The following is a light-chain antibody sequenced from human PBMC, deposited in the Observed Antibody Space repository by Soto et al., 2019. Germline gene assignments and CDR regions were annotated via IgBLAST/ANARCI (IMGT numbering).Light chain of an antibody. CDR3: QVWDSSSDHPI. Sequence: SYELTQPPSVSVAPGKTAMITCGGNNIGSKSVHWYQQKPGQAPMLVISYDSDRPSEIPERFSGSNSGNTATLTISRVEAGDEADYYCQVWDSSSDHPIFGGGTKVTVL. J-gene: IGLJ2*01. CDR2: YDS. CDR1: NIGSKS. V-gene: IGLV3-21*04.